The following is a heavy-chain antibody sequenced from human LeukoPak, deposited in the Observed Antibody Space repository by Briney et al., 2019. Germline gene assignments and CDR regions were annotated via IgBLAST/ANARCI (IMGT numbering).Heavy chain of an antibody. CDR3: AKAPKDAYSSGYIDY. J-gene: IGHJ4*02. D-gene: IGHD3-22*01. V-gene: IGHV3-23*01. CDR1: GFTFSTYG. Sequence: PGGSLRLSCVASGFTFSTYGMSWVRQAPGKGLEWVSAITGSGGSTYYADSVKGRFTISRDNSKNTLYLQMNSLRAEDTAVYYCAKAPKDAYSSGYIDYWGQGTLVTVSS. CDR2: ITGSGGST.